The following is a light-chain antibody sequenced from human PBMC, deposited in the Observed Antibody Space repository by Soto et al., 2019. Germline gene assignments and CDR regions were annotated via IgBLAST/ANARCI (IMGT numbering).Light chain of an antibody. J-gene: IGKJ1*01. CDR2: KAS. CDR3: QQYNSYSEA. Sequence: DIQMTQSPSTLSASVGDRVTITGRASQSISSWLAWYQQKPGKAPNLLIYKASTLESGVPSRFSGSGSGTEFTLTISSLQPDDFATYYCQQYNSYSEAFGQGTKVDIK. V-gene: IGKV1-5*03. CDR1: QSISSW.